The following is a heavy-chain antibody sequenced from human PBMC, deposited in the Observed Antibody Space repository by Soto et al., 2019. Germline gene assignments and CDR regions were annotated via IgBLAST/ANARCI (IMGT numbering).Heavy chain of an antibody. J-gene: IGHJ5*02. CDR3: GIKGYCSGGDCYVGGFDP. D-gene: IGHD2-15*01. V-gene: IGHV4-31*03. Sequence: QAQLKESGPGLVRPSETLSLTCTVSGDSVNSAGYYWSWIRQLPEKGLEWIGYVYHDGTAYYNPSPEGRASVTGDTFKTHFSLGLTPGTAGATAVYYCGIKGYCSGGDCYVGGFDPGGKGPWSPSPQ. CDR1: GDSVNSAGYY. CDR2: VYHDGTA.